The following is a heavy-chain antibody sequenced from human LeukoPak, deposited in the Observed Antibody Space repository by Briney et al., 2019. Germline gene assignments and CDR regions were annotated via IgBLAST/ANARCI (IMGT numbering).Heavy chain of an antibody. J-gene: IGHJ4*02. Sequence: SETLSLTCTVSGGSISSSSYYWGWIRQPPGKGLEWIGSIYYSGSTYYNPSLKSRVTISVDTSKNQFSLKLSSVTAADTAVYYCARDGGYSTTGYWGQGTLVTVSS. CDR3: ARDGGYSTTGY. CDR1: GGSISSSSYY. CDR2: IYYSGST. D-gene: IGHD6-13*01. V-gene: IGHV4-39*07.